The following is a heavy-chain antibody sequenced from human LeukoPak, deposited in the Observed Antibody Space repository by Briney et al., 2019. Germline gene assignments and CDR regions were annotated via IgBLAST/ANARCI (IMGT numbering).Heavy chain of an antibody. V-gene: IGHV4-34*01. J-gene: IGHJ4*02. CDR3: ARWRGDFDY. CDR2: INHSGST. CDR1: GGSFSGYY. D-gene: IGHD3-16*01. Sequence: SETLSLTCAVYGGSFSGYYWSWIRQPPGKGLEWIGEINHSGSTNYNPSLNSRATISVDTSKNQFSLKLSSVTAADTAVYYCARWRGDFDYWGQGTLVTVSS.